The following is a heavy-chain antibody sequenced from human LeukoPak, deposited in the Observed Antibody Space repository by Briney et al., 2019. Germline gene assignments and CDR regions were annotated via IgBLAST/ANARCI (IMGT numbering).Heavy chain of an antibody. Sequence: SQTLSLTCTVSGDSISSNSNFFWSWIRQPAGKGLEWIGRTHISVSTSYNPSLKSRVTMSVDTSKNQFSLKLSSVTAADTAVYYCARGGVGATMEYFQHWGQGTLVTVSS. D-gene: IGHD1-26*01. CDR2: THISVST. J-gene: IGHJ1*01. CDR3: ARGGVGATMEYFQH. V-gene: IGHV4-61*02. CDR1: GDSISSNSNFF.